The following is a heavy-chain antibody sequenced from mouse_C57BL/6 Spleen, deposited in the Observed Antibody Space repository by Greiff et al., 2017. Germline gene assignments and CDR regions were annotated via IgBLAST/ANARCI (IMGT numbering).Heavy chain of an antibody. V-gene: IGHV5-6*01. CDR3: ARQGTTVKTWFAY. Sequence: EVQVVESGGDLVKPGGSLKLSCAASGFTFSSYGMSWVRQTPDKRLEWVATISSGGSYTYYPDSVKGRFTNSRDNAKNTLYLRMSSLKSEDTAMYYCARQGTTVKTWFAYWGQGTLVTVSA. CDR2: ISSGGSYT. CDR1: GFTFSSYG. D-gene: IGHD1-1*01. J-gene: IGHJ3*01.